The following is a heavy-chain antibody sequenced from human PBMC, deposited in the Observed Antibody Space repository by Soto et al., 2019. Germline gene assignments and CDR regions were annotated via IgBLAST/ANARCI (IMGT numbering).Heavy chain of an antibody. CDR2: ISYDGSNK. J-gene: IGHJ6*02. Sequence: QVQLVESGGGVVQPGRSLRLSCAASGFTFSSYAMHWVRQAPGKGLEWVAVISYDGSNKYYADSVKGRFTISRDNSKNTLYLQMNSLRAEDTAVYYCARDNRVGVVVNDYYGMDVWGQGTTVTVTS. CDR1: GFTFSSYA. CDR3: ARDNRVGVVVNDYYGMDV. D-gene: IGHD3-22*01. V-gene: IGHV3-30-3*01.